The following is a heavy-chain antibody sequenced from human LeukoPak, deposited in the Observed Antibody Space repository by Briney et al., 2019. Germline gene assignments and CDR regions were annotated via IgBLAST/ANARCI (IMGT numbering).Heavy chain of an antibody. Sequence: PGGSLRLSCAASGFTFSNAWMNWVRQAPGKGLEWVSYISSSSSTIYYADSVKGRFTISRDNAKNSLYLQMNSLRAEDTAVYYCARDRSTRGYWYFDLWGRGTLVTVSS. D-gene: IGHD2-2*01. CDR1: GFTFSNAW. V-gene: IGHV3-48*04. CDR3: ARDRSTRGYWYFDL. J-gene: IGHJ2*01. CDR2: ISSSSSTI.